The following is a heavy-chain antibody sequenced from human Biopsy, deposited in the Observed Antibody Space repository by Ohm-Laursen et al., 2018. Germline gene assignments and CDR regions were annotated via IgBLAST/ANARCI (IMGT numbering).Heavy chain of an antibody. CDR3: AKDLSVYYYYGIDV. V-gene: IGHV3-30*18. CDR1: GFTFRTYG. CDR2: ISYDQITK. J-gene: IGHJ6*02. Sequence: LSLTCAASGFTFRTYGMHWVRLAPGKGLEWVAVISYDQITKHYADSVSGRFTISRDNSKNTLYLQVNSLRAEDTAVYYCAKDLSVYYYYGIDVWGQGTTVTVSS. D-gene: IGHD5/OR15-5a*01.